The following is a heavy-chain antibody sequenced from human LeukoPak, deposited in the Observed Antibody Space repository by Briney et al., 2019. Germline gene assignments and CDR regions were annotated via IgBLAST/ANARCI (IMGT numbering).Heavy chain of an antibody. V-gene: IGHV3-53*01. Sequence: PGGSLSLSFAASGFTVSSSYMSWFRQAPGKGLEYVSVIYSGGNTYYAGSVKGRFTISRDNSKNTVYLQMNSLRAEDTAVYYCARLIAATGRLYFDYWGQGTLVTVSS. D-gene: IGHD6-13*01. CDR1: GFTVSSSY. J-gene: IGHJ4*02. CDR2: IYSGGNT. CDR3: ARLIAATGRLYFDY.